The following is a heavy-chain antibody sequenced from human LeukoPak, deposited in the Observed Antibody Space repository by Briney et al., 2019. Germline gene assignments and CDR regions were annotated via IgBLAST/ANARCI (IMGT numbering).Heavy chain of an antibody. J-gene: IGHJ4*02. CDR2: IYYSGST. Sequence: SETLSLTCTVSGGSISSYYWSWIRQPPEKGLEWIGYIYYSGSTNYNPSLKSRVTISVDTSKNQFSLKLSSVTAADTAVYYCAGRDGYNFDYWGQGTLVTVSS. CDR3: AGRDGYNFDY. D-gene: IGHD5-24*01. V-gene: IGHV4-59*08. CDR1: GGSISSYY.